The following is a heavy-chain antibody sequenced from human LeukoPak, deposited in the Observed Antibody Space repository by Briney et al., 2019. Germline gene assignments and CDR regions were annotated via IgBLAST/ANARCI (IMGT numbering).Heavy chain of an antibody. Sequence: SETLSRTCTVSGGSISSYYWSWIRQPAGKGLQWIGRIYTSGSTNYNPSLKSRVTISVDTSKNQFSLKLSSVTAADTAVYYCARVRDDYGDYDAFDIWGQGTMVTVSS. CDR1: GGSISSYY. D-gene: IGHD4-17*01. CDR2: IYTSGST. J-gene: IGHJ3*02. V-gene: IGHV4-4*07. CDR3: ARVRDDYGDYDAFDI.